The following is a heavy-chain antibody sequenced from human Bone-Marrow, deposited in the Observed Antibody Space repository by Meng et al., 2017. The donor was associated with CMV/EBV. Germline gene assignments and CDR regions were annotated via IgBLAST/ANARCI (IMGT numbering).Heavy chain of an antibody. V-gene: IGHV3-48*03. D-gene: IGHD2-2*01. Sequence: GGSLRLSCAASGFTFSSYEMNWVRQAPGKGLEWVSYISSSGSTIYYADSVKGRFTISRDNAKNSLYLQMNSLRAEDTAVYYCARDRADIVVVPPSYYYGKDVWGQGTTVTASS. CDR1: GFTFSSYE. CDR2: ISSSGSTI. J-gene: IGHJ6*02. CDR3: ARDRADIVVVPPSYYYGKDV.